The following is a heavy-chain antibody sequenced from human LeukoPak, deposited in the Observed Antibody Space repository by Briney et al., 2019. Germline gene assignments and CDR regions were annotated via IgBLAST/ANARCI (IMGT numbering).Heavy chain of an antibody. Sequence: GASVKVSCKASGYTFTGYYMHWVRQAPGQGLEWMGWINPNSGGTNYAQKFQGRVTMTRDTSISTAYMELSRLRSDDTAVYYCARDTAVAGYSGDFDYWGQGTLVTVSS. CDR2: INPNSGGT. J-gene: IGHJ4*02. CDR1: GYTFTGYY. CDR3: ARDTAVAGYSGDFDY. V-gene: IGHV1-2*02. D-gene: IGHD6-19*01.